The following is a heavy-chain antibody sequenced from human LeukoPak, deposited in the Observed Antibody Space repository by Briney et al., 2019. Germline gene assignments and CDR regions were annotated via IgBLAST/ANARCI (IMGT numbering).Heavy chain of an antibody. D-gene: IGHD4-23*01. Sequence: PSETLSLTCTVSGGSISSYYWSWIRQPPGKGLEWIGYIYYSGSTNYNPSLKSRVTISVDTSKNQFPLKLSSVTAADTAVYYCARTTYGGKAFDYWGQGTLVTVSS. CDR2: IYYSGST. CDR3: ARTTYGGKAFDY. J-gene: IGHJ4*02. CDR1: GGSISSYY. V-gene: IGHV4-59*01.